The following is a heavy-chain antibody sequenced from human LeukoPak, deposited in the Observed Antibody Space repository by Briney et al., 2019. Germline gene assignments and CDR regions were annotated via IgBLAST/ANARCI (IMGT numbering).Heavy chain of an antibody. D-gene: IGHD6-19*01. J-gene: IGHJ4*02. CDR1: GFTFSSYA. V-gene: IGHV3-23*01. Sequence: GGSLRLSCAASGFTFSSYAMSRVRQAPGKGLKWVSAISGSGGSTYYADSVKGRFTISRDNSKNTLYLQMNSLRAEDAAVYYCAKPVSSGSGCFDYWGQGTLVNVSS. CDR3: AKPVSSGSGCFDY. CDR2: ISGSGGST.